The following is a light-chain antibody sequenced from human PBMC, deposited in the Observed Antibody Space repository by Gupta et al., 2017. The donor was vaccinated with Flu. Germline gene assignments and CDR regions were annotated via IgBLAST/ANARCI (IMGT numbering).Light chain of an antibody. V-gene: IGKV3-20*01. CDR1: QSVISSY. Sequence: IVLTQSPGTLSLSPGERASLSCRASQSVISSYLAWNQQKPGQAPRLLIFGGSNRATHIPDRFSGSGSATAFTLTIIRLEPEDFAVSYCQQYCGSSWTFGQGTKVEI. J-gene: IGKJ1*01. CDR2: GGS. CDR3: QQYCGSSWT.